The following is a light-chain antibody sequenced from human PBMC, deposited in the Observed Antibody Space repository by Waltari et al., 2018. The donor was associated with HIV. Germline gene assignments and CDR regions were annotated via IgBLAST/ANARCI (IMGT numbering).Light chain of an antibody. CDR3: ATWDDSLSGYV. CDR2: RNN. CDR1: RSTIENNS. J-gene: IGLJ1*01. Sequence: QSVLTQPPSASGTPGPRVTISCSGSRSTIENNSVYWYQHLPGTAPKLLIYRNNQRPSGVPDRFSGSKSGTAASLAISGLRSEDEADYYCATWDDSLSGYVFGTGTKVTVL. V-gene: IGLV1-47*01.